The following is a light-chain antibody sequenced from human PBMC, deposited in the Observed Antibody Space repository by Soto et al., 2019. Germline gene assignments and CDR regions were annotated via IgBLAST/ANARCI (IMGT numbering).Light chain of an antibody. Sequence: QSVLTQPRPVSGSPGQSVTFSCTGTSSDVGAYIYVSWYQQHPGKAPTLIIYDVIKRPSGVPDRFSGSKSGNTASLTISGLQAEDEADYYCCSYAGSYTHVFGTGTKVTVL. CDR3: CSYAGSYTHV. V-gene: IGLV2-11*01. CDR1: SSDVGAYIY. CDR2: DVI. J-gene: IGLJ1*01.